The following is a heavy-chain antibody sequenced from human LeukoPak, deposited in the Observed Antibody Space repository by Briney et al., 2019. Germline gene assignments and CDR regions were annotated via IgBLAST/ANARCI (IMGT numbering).Heavy chain of an antibody. V-gene: IGHV1-46*01. CDR3: ARGDYYGDYPDAFDI. J-gene: IGHJ3*02. Sequence: GASVKVSCKASGYTFTSYYIHWVRQAPGEGLEWMGVINPSGGSTRYAQKFQGRVTMTRDMSTSTVYMELSSLRSEDTAVYYCARGDYYGDYPDAFDIWGQGTMVTVSS. CDR1: GYTFTSYY. D-gene: IGHD4-17*01. CDR2: INPSGGST.